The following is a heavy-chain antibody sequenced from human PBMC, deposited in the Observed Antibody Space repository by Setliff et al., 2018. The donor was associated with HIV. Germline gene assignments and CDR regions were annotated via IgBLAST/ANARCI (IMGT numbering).Heavy chain of an antibody. D-gene: IGHD1-1*01. CDR3: ANRLRGYNKWYYFDY. CDR1: GFTFSSFA. CDR2: ISGHSVTT. Sequence: PGGSLRLSCAASGFTFSSFAVSWVRQAPGKGPEWVSSISGHSVTTYYADSVKGRFTISRDNAKNTLSLQMNSLGAEDTAVYYCANRLRGYNKWYYFDYWGQGTLVTVSS. J-gene: IGHJ4*02. V-gene: IGHV3-23*01.